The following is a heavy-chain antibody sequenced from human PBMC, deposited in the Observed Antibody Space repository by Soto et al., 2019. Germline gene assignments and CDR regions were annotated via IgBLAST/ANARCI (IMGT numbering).Heavy chain of an antibody. CDR2: ISDSGST. J-gene: IGHJ4*02. Sequence: EVQLLESGGALVQPGGSLRLSCAASGFTFSNHAMNWVRQAPGKGLEWVSTISDSGSTYYADSVRGRFTISRDNSKYTLYLQMNSLRAEATSVYYGTSDTGGHYCTSTSCLYFVDHWGQGTRVIVSS. CDR1: GFTFSNHA. D-gene: IGHD2-2*01. V-gene: IGHV3-23*01. CDR3: TSDTGGHYCTSTSCLYFVDH.